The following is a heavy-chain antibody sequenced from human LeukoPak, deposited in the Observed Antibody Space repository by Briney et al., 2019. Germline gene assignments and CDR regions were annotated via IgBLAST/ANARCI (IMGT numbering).Heavy chain of an antibody. CDR1: GFTFSDYY. D-gene: IGHD3-22*01. CDR3: ASSGFWLPKYYFDY. V-gene: IGHV3-11*01. CDR2: ISSSGSTI. J-gene: IGHJ4*02. Sequence: GGSLRLSCAASGFTFSDYYMSWIRQAPGKGLEWVSYISSSGSTIYYADSVKGRFTISRDNAKNSLYLQMNSLRAEDTAVYYCASSGFWLPKYYFDYWGQGTLVTVSS.